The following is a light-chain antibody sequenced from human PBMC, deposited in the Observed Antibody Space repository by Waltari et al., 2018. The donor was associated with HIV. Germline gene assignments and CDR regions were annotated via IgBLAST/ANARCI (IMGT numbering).Light chain of an antibody. CDR3: AAWDDSLSGV. Sequence: QSVLTQPPSASGTAGQRVNLSCSGGRLNIGNNHVPWYQQFPGTAPKLLIYRKNQRPSGVPDRFSCSKSGTSASLVISGLRSEDEADYYCAAWDDSLSGVFGGGTKVTVL. V-gene: IGLV1-47*01. J-gene: IGLJ2*01. CDR2: RKN. CDR1: RLNIGNNH.